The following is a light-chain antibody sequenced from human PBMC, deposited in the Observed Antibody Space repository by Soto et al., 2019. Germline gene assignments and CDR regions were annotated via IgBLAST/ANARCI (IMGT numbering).Light chain of an antibody. V-gene: IGLV2-14*01. CDR1: SSDVGGYNH. CDR2: EVN. CDR3: SSYTLFITLI. J-gene: IGLJ2*01. Sequence: QSALTQPASVSGSPGQSITISCTGTSSDVGGYNHVSWYQQHPGKAPKLMIYEVNNRPSGVSNRFSGSKSGNTASLTISGLQAEDEADYYCSSYTLFITLIFGGGTKLTVL.